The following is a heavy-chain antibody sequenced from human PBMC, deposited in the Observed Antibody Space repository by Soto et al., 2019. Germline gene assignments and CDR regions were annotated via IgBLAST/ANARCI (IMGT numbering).Heavy chain of an antibody. J-gene: IGHJ2*01. CDR2: IFDNGNT. D-gene: IGHD6-19*01. CDR3: ARGSSIGWGWSFDL. V-gene: IGHV3-53*04. Sequence: EVQLEESGGDLVQPGGSLRLSCAASGFSVSTKYISWVRQAPGKGLAWVSIIFDNGNTYYTNSVKGRFTISRHSLKNTVFLQMNNLRTDDTATYYCARGSSIGWGWSFDLWGRGTLVTVSS. CDR1: GFSVSTKY.